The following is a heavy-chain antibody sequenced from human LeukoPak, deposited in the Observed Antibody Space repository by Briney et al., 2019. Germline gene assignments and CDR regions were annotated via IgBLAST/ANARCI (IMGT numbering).Heavy chain of an antibody. CDR2: IYYGGGT. CDR1: GGSIGTYY. Sequence: PSETLSLTCTVSGGSIGTYYWSWIRQSPGKGLEWIGYIYYGGGTNYNPSLKSRVTTSVDTSKNQFSLKVFSVTAADTAVYYCARVSEVGFASYASAWYWFDPWGQGTLVTVSS. J-gene: IGHJ5*02. V-gene: IGHV4-59*01. CDR3: ARVSEVGFASYASAWYWFDP. D-gene: IGHD6-19*01.